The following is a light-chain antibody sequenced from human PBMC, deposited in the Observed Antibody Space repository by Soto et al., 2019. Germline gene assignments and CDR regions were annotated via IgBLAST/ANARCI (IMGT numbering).Light chain of an antibody. CDR1: SSDVGGYNY. V-gene: IGLV2-11*01. CDR3: YSYAGSDTSYV. CDR2: DVS. J-gene: IGLJ1*01. Sequence: QSVLTQPRSVSGSPGQSVTISCTGTSSDVGGYNYVSWYQQHPGKAPKLMIYDVSKRPSGVPDRFSGSKSGNTAPLTISGLQAEEEADYYCYSYAGSDTSYVCVTGTKVTVL.